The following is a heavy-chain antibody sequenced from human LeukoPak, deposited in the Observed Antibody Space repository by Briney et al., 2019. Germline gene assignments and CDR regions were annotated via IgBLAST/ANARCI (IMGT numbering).Heavy chain of an antibody. CDR2: ISNSGGNT. V-gene: IGHV3-23*01. CDR1: GFTFSSHA. J-gene: IGHJ4*02. D-gene: IGHD4-17*01. Sequence: GGPLRLSCAASGFTFSSHAMNWVRQAPGKGLEWASGISNSGGNTYYADSVKGRFTISRDNSKNTLYLQMNSLRAEDTAVYYCAKDLCGDYDFDYWGQGTLVTVSS. CDR3: AKDLCGDYDFDY.